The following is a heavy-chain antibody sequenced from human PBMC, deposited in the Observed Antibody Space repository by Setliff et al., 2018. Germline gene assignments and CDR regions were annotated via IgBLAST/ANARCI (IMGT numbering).Heavy chain of an antibody. CDR3: ARVAGRGRYWYFDL. V-gene: IGHV3-48*04. Sequence: HPGGSLRLSCAASGFTFSSYSINWVRQAPGKGLEWVSYISSSSSTIYYAGSVKGRFTISRDNAKNSLYLRMNSLRAEDTAVYYCARVAGRGRYWYFDLWGRGTLVTVSS. J-gene: IGHJ2*01. CDR2: ISSSSSTI. CDR1: GFTFSSYS.